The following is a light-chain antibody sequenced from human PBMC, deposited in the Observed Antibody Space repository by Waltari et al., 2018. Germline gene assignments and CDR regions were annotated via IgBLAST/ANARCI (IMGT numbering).Light chain of an antibody. CDR2: DVS. CDR1: TSDVGGYTY. J-gene: IGLJ2*01. CDR3: CSYAGSYVV. Sequence: QSALTHHRSVSGSPGQSVTISCTGTTSDVGGYTYVSWDHQHPGKAPKLMIYDVSKRPSGVPDRFSGSKSGNTASLTISGLQAEDEADYYCCSYAGSYVVFGGGTKLTVL. V-gene: IGLV2-11*01.